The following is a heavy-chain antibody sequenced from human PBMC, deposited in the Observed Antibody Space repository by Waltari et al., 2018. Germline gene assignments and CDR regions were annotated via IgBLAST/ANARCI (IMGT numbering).Heavy chain of an antibody. CDR2: INSDGSDT. CDR3: ARVARKTYSSPVPGRDYYYGMDV. Sequence: EEQLVESGGGLIQPGESLRVSCAVSGFTFSRYWMNWVRQAPGTGLLWVARINSDGSDTSYADSVKGRFTISRDNARNTVYLQMKSLRAEDTAVYYCARVARKTYSSPVPGRDYYYGMDVWGLGTTVTVSS. J-gene: IGHJ6*02. V-gene: IGHV3-74*01. CDR1: GFTFSRYW. D-gene: IGHD3-22*01.